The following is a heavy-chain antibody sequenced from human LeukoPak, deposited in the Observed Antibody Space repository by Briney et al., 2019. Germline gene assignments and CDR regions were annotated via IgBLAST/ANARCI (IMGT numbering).Heavy chain of an antibody. Sequence: SETLSLTCTVSGGSISSSSYYWGWIRQPPGKALEWIGSIYYSGSTYYNPSLKSRVTISVDTSKNQFSLKLSSVTAADTAVYYCARLSGYSSSSRYYYYYMDVWGKGTTVTVSS. D-gene: IGHD6-6*01. CDR3: ARLSGYSSSSRYYYYYMDV. CDR2: IYYSGST. CDR1: GGSISSSSYY. V-gene: IGHV4-39*01. J-gene: IGHJ6*03.